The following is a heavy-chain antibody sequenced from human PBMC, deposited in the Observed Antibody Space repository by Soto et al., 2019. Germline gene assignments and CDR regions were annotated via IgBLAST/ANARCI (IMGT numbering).Heavy chain of an antibody. J-gene: IGHJ3*02. Sequence: EVQLLESGGGLVQPGGSLRLSCAASGFTFSSYAMSWVRQAPGKGLEWVSAISGSGGSTYYADSVKGRFTISRDNAKNTLYLQMNSLRAEDTDVYYCAKDPTYYYDKNAFDIWGQGTMVTVSS. CDR3: AKDPTYYYDKNAFDI. D-gene: IGHD3-22*01. CDR1: GFTFSSYA. CDR2: ISGSGGST. V-gene: IGHV3-23*01.